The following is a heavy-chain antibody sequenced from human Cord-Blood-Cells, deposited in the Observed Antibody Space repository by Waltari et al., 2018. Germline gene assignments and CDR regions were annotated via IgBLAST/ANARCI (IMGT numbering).Heavy chain of an antibody. D-gene: IGHD2-2*01. CDR3: ARDKEYQLLQGDNAFDI. CDR1: GGSISSYY. J-gene: IGHJ3*02. V-gene: IGHV4-59*01. CDR2: IYYSGST. Sequence: QVQLQESGPGLVKPSETLSLTCTVSGGSISSYYWSWIRQPPGKGLEWIGDIYYSGSTHYNSSLKSRVTIAVDTSKNQFSLKLSSVTAADTAVYYCARDKEYQLLQGDNAFDIWGQGTMVTVSS.